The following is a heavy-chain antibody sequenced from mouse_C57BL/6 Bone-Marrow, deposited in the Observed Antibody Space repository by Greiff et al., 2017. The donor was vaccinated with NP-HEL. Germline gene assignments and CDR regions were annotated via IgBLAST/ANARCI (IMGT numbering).Heavy chain of an antibody. CDR1: GFTFSDYY. J-gene: IGHJ3*01. CDR2: ISNGGGST. V-gene: IGHV5-12*01. CDR3: ASFYRFAY. Sequence: EVKLMESGGGLVQPGGSLKLSCAASGFTFSDYYMYWVRQTPEKRLEWVAYISNGGGSTYYPDTVKGRFTISRDNAKNTLYLQMSRLKSEDTAMYYCASFYRFAYWGQGTLVTVSA.